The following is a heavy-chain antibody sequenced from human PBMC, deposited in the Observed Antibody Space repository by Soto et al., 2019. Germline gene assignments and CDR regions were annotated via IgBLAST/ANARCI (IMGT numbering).Heavy chain of an antibody. D-gene: IGHD2-15*01. V-gene: IGHV3-7*01. CDR2: IKQDGSEK. Sequence: GGSLRLSCAASGFTFSTYWLSWVRQAPGKGLEWVANIKQDGSEKYYVDSVKGRFTISRDNAKNSLYLQMNSLGAEDTAVYYCARGRCSGGSCYSLYYYYYGMDVWGQGTTVTVSS. CDR1: GFTFSTYW. J-gene: IGHJ6*02. CDR3: ARGRCSGGSCYSLYYYYYGMDV.